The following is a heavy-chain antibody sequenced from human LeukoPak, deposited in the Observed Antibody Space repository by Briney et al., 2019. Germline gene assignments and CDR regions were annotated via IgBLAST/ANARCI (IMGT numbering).Heavy chain of an antibody. D-gene: IGHD4-17*01. J-gene: IGHJ4*02. CDR1: GDSISRYY. V-gene: IGHV4-4*07. CDR2: FYTIGST. CDR3: ARSAPSVTSYYFDS. Sequence: SETLSLTCTVSGDSISRYYWSWIRQPAGKGLEWIGRFYTIGSTNYNPSLKSRVTMSLDTSKNQFSLTLNSVTAADTAVYYCARSAPSVTSYYFDSWGQGTLVTVS.